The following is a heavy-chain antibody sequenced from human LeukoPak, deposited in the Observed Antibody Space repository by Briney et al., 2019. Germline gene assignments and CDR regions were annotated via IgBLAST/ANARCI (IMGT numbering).Heavy chain of an antibody. CDR1: TGAMSRGGYY. Sequence: PSETLSLTCTVSTGAMSRGGYYWSWIRQPPGKGLEWIGYIYHSGRTNYNPSLKSRVTISVDTSKNQFSLRLSSVTATDTAVYYCARTGEYNIPFDYWGQGTLVTVSS. CDR2: IYHSGRT. D-gene: IGHD3-10*01. V-gene: IGHV4-61*08. CDR3: ARTGEYNIPFDY. J-gene: IGHJ4*02.